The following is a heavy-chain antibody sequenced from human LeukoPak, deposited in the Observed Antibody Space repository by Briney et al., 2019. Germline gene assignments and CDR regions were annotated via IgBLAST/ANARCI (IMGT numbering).Heavy chain of an antibody. CDR1: GFTFDDYA. V-gene: IGHV3-9*01. D-gene: IGHD6-19*01. Sequence: GGSLRLSCAASGFTFDDYAMHWVRQAPGKGLEWVSGISRNSGSIGYADSVKGRFTISRDNAKNSLYLQMNSLRAEDTALYYCAKDRIAVAGTYGYFQHWGQGTLVTVSS. CDR3: AKDRIAVAGTYGYFQH. CDR2: ISRNSGSI. J-gene: IGHJ1*01.